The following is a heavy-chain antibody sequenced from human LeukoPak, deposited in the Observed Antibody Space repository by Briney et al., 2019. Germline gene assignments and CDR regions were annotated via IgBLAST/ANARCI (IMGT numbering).Heavy chain of an antibody. Sequence: PAETLSLTCTVSGVSISSYYWSWIRQPPGKGLEWIGYIYYSGSTNYNPSLKSRVTISVDTSKNQFSLKLSSVTAADTAVYYCARNIVPLGGGMDVWGKGTTVTVSS. J-gene: IGHJ6*04. CDR3: ARNIVPLGGGMDV. V-gene: IGHV4-59*01. D-gene: IGHD2/OR15-2a*01. CDR1: GVSISSYY. CDR2: IYYSGST.